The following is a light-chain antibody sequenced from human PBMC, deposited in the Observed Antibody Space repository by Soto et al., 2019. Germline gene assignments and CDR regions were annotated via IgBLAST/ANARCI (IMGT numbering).Light chain of an antibody. Sequence: QSALTQPPSASGSPGQSISISCTGTSSDVGGYNYVSWYQQHPGKAPKVIIYEVNKRPSGVPDRFSGSKSGNTASLTVSGLQAEDEADYYCSSYATGFKGVFGTGTKATV. V-gene: IGLV2-8*01. CDR3: SSYATGFKGV. CDR1: SSDVGGYNY. J-gene: IGLJ1*01. CDR2: EVN.